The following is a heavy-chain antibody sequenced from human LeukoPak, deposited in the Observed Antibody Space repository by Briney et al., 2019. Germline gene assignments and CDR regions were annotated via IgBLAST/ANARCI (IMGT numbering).Heavy chain of an antibody. J-gene: IGHJ5*02. CDR1: GFTFSSFA. Sequence: PGGSLRLSCAASGFTFSSFAMHWVRQAPSKGLEWVAVVSYDGSNKYYADSVKGRFTISRDNSKNTLYLQMNSLRAEDTAVYYCARSRVWFGELLYSDWFDPWGQGTLVTVSS. V-gene: IGHV3-30*04. CDR3: ARSRVWFGELLYSDWFDP. CDR2: VSYDGSNK. D-gene: IGHD3-10*01.